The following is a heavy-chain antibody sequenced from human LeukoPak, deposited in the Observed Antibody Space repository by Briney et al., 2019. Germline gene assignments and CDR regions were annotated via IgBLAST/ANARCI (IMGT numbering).Heavy chain of an antibody. CDR3: ARDKALDIVGTTADY. J-gene: IGHJ4*02. CDR2: INPNSGGI. CDR1: GYTFTGHY. V-gene: IGHV1-2*02. Sequence: ASVKVPCKASGYTFTGHYVHWVRQAPGQGLEWMGWINPNSGGINYAQKFQGRVTLTRDKSISTAYMELSSLTSDDTAVYYCARDKALDIVGTTADYWGQGTLVTVSS. D-gene: IGHD5-12*01.